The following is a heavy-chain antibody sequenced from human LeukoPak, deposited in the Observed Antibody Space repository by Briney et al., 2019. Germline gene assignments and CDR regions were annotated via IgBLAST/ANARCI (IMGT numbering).Heavy chain of an antibody. Sequence: GASVKVSCKASGYTFPNYGITWVRQAPGQGLEWMGWISVYNGNSKDAQKLQGRVTMTTDTSMSTAYMELRSLRSDDTAVYYCARDGDYCSSTSCYLKYWGQGTLVTVSS. CDR3: ARDGDYCSSTSCYLKY. CDR1: GYTFPNYG. V-gene: IGHV1-18*01. D-gene: IGHD2-2*01. J-gene: IGHJ4*02. CDR2: ISVYNGNS.